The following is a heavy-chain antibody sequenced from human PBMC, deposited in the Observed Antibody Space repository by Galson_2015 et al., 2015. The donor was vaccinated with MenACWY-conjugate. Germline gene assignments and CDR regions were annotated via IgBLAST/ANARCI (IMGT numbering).Heavy chain of an antibody. J-gene: IGHJ4*02. Sequence: LSLTCTVSGGSIRSSSYYWGWIRQPPGKGLEWIGSIYYSGSTYYNPSLKSRVTISVDTSKNPFSLKLSSVTAVDTATYYCAHLDYYFDYWGQGTLVTVSS. CDR1: GGSIRSSSYY. CDR2: IYYSGST. CDR3: AHLDYYFDY. V-gene: IGHV4-39*07. D-gene: IGHD1-1*01.